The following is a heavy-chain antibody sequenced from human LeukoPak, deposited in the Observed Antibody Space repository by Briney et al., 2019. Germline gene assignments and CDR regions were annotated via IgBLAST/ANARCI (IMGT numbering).Heavy chain of an antibody. CDR3: AGEQWLVRGLDY. J-gene: IGHJ4*02. CDR2: IYYSGST. D-gene: IGHD6-19*01. V-gene: IGHV4-39*07. CDR1: GGSISSGSYY. Sequence: PSETLSLTCSVSGGSISSGSYYWGWIRQPPGKGLEWIGSIYYSGSTYYNPSLKSRVTISVGTSKNQFSLKLSSVTAADTAVYYCAGEQWLVRGLDYWGQGTLVTVSS.